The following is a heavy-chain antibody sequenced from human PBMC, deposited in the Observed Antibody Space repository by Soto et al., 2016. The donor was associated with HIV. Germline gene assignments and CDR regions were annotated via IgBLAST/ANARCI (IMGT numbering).Heavy chain of an antibody. CDR1: GYMFTRYD. V-gene: IGHV1-8*03. Sequence: QVQLVQSGAEVKKPGASVKVSCEASGYMFTRYDINWMRQATGQGLEWVGWMNPNSGNTGYAQKFQGRVIITRNTSISTAYMEMNSLRSEDTAIYFCARAATTVTPYYFDYWGQGTLVTVSS. D-gene: IGHD4-17*01. J-gene: IGHJ4*02. CDR2: MNPNSGNT. CDR3: ARAATTVTPYYFDY.